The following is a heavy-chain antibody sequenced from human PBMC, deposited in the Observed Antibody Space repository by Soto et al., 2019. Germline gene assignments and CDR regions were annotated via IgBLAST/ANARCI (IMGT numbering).Heavy chain of an antibody. CDR1: GFTFSAYD. CDR3: ARDLDAYNPALGY. Sequence: VGSLRLSCAASGFTFSAYDMNWVRQAPGKGLEWVSSITSSSSYINYAESVKGRFTISRDNARNSLFLDMSSLTAGDTAVYYCARDLDAYNPALGYWGQGTLVTVS. D-gene: IGHD3-3*01. V-gene: IGHV3-21*01. CDR2: ITSSSSYI. J-gene: IGHJ4*02.